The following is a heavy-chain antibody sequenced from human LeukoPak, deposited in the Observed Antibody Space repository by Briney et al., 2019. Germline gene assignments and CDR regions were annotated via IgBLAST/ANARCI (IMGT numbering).Heavy chain of an antibody. J-gene: IGHJ4*02. D-gene: IGHD3-22*01. V-gene: IGHV3-30-3*01. CDR3: ARDRRGSYYDSSGDLDY. CDR2: ISYDGSNK. Sequence: GRSLRLSCAASGFTLSSYAMHWVRQAPGKGLEWVAVISYDGSNKYYADSVKGRFTISRDNSKNTLYLQMNSLRAEDTAVYYCARDRRGSYYDSSGDLDYWGQGTLVTVSS. CDR1: GFTLSSYA.